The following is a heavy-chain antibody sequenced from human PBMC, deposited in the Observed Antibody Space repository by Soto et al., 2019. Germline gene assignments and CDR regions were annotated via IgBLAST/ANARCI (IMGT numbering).Heavy chain of an antibody. J-gene: IGHJ6*02. CDR1: GFTFSSYS. Sequence: EVQLVESGGGLVKPGGSLRLSCAASGFTFSSYSMNWVRQAPGKGLEWVSSISSSSSYIYYAYSVNGRFTISRGNAKNSLYLQMNRLRAEDTAVYYCARMGSQRYYYYGMDVWGQGTTVTVSS. V-gene: IGHV3-21*03. D-gene: IGHD6-25*01. CDR2: ISSSSSYI. CDR3: ARMGSQRYYYYGMDV.